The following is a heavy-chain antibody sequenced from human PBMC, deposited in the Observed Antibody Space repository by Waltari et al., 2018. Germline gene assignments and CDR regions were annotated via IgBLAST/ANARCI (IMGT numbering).Heavy chain of an antibody. J-gene: IGHJ3*01. CDR1: GGSITTPNFY. CDR2: ISHSGAT. CDR3: AAYIGASVGTAAFDV. Sequence: QVQLQESGPGLVKPSETLSLTCSASGGSITTPNFYWGWIRQPPGQALEWIGTISHSGATYTFPSLQSRVTLSRDTSKNQFSLTLGSVTASDTAVYYCAAYIGASVGTAAFDVWGQGTMVTVSS. D-gene: IGHD5-12*01. V-gene: IGHV4-39*01.